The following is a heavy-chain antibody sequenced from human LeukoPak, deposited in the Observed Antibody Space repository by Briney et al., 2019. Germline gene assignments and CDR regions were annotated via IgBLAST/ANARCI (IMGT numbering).Heavy chain of an antibody. CDR2: ITSTGDYI. CDR3: ARYTGDRERYYYFYMDV. D-gene: IGHD7-27*01. J-gene: IGHJ6*03. Sequence: GGSLRLSCAASGFTFNIYSMNWVRQAPGEGLEWVSSITSTGDYIYYADSVKGRFTISRDNAKNSLYLQMNSLRVEDTAVYYCARYTGDRERYYYFYMDVWGKGTTVTVSS. CDR1: GFTFNIYS. V-gene: IGHV3-21*01.